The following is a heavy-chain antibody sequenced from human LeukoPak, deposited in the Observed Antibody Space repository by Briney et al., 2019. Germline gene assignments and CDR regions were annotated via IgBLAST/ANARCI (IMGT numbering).Heavy chain of an antibody. CDR2: IHSGGSF. CDR1: GGSISSRNYY. D-gene: IGHD1-14*01. J-gene: IGHJ3*02. V-gene: IGHV4-61*02. Sequence: SQTLSLTCTVSGGSISSRNYYWSWIRQPAGKGLEWIGRIHSGGSFNYNPSLRSRVTMSVDTSNNHFFLRLNSVTAADTALYFCARGIGTITQDSFDIWGPGTVVTVSS. CDR3: ARGIGTITQDSFDI.